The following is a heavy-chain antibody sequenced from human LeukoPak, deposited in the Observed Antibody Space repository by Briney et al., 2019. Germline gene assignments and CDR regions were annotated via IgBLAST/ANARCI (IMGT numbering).Heavy chain of an antibody. J-gene: IGHJ3*02. CDR2: ISYDGSNK. Sequence: GGSLRLSCAASGFTFSSYAMHWVRQAPGKGLEWVAVISYDGSNKYYADSVKGRFTISRDNSKNTLYLQMNSLRSEDTAMYYCARDADDYGDRDAFDIWGQGTKVTVSS. CDR1: GFTFSSYA. D-gene: IGHD4-17*01. V-gene: IGHV3-30-3*01. CDR3: ARDADDYGDRDAFDI.